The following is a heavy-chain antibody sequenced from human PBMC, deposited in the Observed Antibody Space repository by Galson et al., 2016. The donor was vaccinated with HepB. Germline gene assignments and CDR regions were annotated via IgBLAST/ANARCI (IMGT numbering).Heavy chain of an antibody. D-gene: IGHD3-9*01. CDR1: GGSISSSY. V-gene: IGHV4-59*01. CDR3: ARWGAYDVLTGYDYYFDD. Sequence: SETLSLTCIVSGGSISSSYWSWFRQPPGKGLAWIGFISYRGSTNYNPSLKSRLTISEDTSKNLVSLKLKSVTAADTAVYYCARWGAYDVLTGYDYYFDDWGQGILVSVSS. J-gene: IGHJ4*01. CDR2: ISYRGST.